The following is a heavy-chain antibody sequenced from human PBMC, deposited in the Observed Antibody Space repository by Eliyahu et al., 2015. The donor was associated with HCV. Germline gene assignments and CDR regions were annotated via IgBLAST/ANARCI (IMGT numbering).Heavy chain of an antibody. J-gene: IGHJ6*02. V-gene: IGHV3-21*01. CDR2: ITSSSYI. CDR3: ARASLGSCTSCYHYAMDV. Sequence: EVQLVESGGGLVKPGGSLRLSCVASEFSLSTYGMTWVRQATGKGAQWVSSITSSSYIYYADSVKGRFTISRDNAKYSLYLHMDSLTAEDTAVYYCARASLGSCTSCYHYAMDVWGQGTTVIVSS. CDR1: EFSLSTYG. D-gene: IGHD2-2*01.